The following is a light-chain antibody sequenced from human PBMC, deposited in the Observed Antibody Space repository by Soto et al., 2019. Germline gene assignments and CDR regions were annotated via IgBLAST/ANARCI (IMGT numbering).Light chain of an antibody. CDR2: DAS. J-gene: IGKJ5*01. V-gene: IGKV1-33*01. CDR1: QDITNY. CDR3: QQYDYVPFT. Sequence: DIQMTQSPSSLSASVRDRVTVICQASQDITNYLNWYQQKPGKAPKLLIYDASNLETGVPSRFSGSGSGTHFSFTISSLQPEDIATYYCQQYDYVPFTFGQGTRLEMK.